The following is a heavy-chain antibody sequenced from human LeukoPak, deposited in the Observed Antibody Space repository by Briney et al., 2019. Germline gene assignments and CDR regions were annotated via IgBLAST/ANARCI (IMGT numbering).Heavy chain of an antibody. CDR3: AKGWRMSDP. D-gene: IGHD1-1*01. CDR1: GFICSNYG. V-gene: IGHV3-30*18. J-gene: IGHJ5*02. Sequence: GGSLRLSCAASGFICSNYGMHWVRQDPGKGLEWVAVISYDGSNKYYADSVKGRFTISRDNSKNTLYLQMNSLRAEDTAVYYCAKGWRMSDPWGQGTLVTLSS. CDR2: ISYDGSNK.